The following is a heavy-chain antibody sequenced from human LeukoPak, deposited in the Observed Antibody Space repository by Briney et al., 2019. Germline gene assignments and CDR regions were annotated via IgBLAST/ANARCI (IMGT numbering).Heavy chain of an antibody. CDR2: IYYSGST. CDR3: ARTLGAHEGRHAFDI. D-gene: IGHD1-26*01. CDR1: GYSISSSNW. Sequence: SETLSLTCAVSGYSISSSNWWGWIRQPPGKGLEWIGYIYYSGSTYYNPSLKSRVTMSVDTSKNQFSLKLSSVTAVDTAVYYCARTLGAHEGRHAFDIWGQGTMVTVSS. V-gene: IGHV4-28*01. J-gene: IGHJ3*02.